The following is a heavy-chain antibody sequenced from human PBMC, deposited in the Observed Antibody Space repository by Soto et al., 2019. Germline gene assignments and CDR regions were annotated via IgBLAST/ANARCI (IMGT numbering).Heavy chain of an antibody. CDR2: IGRRSDI. J-gene: IGHJ6*04. D-gene: IGHD2-21*02. V-gene: IGHV3-21*01. Sequence: GGSLRLSCEASGFSFSTYSMHWVRQAPGKGLEWVSSIGRRSDIYYADSVKGRFTISRDNAKNSVSLQMNSLRDEDTAVYYCAREETAWPLAYGLDVWGEGTTVTVSS. CDR3: AREETAWPLAYGLDV. CDR1: GFSFSTYS.